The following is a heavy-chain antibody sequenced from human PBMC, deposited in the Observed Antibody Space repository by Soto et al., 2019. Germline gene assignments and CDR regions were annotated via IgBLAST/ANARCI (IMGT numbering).Heavy chain of an antibody. Sequence: GGYLRLSCAASGFTFSGHAMSWVRQAPGKGLEWVSSISGSGGSTYYANSVKGRFTISRDNSKNTLYLQMNSLRAEDTAVYYCAKVYGTGHYYYYGMHVWGQGPTVTLS. CDR2: ISGSGGST. D-gene: IGHD1-1*01. CDR1: GFTFSGHA. CDR3: AKVYGTGHYYYYGMHV. V-gene: IGHV3-23*01. J-gene: IGHJ6*02.